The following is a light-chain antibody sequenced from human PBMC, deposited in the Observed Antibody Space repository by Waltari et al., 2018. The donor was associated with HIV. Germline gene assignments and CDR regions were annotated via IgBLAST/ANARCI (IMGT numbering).Light chain of an antibody. Sequence: SYELTQPPSVSVSPGQTARITCSGDALPKKYAYWYQQKSGPAPVLVIYEDSKRPSGIPERFSGSSSGTMATLTIRGAQVEDEADYYCYSTDSSGNHGVFGTGTTVTVL. CDR2: EDS. V-gene: IGLV3-10*01. CDR3: YSTDSSGNHGV. J-gene: IGLJ1*01. CDR1: ALPKKY.